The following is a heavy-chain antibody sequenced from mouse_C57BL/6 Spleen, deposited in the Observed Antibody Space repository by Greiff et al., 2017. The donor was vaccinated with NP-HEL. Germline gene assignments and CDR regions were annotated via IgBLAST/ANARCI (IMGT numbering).Heavy chain of an antibody. CDR2: ILPGSGST. D-gene: IGHD2-3*01. Sequence: QVQLQQSGAELMKPGASVKLSCKATGYTFTGYWIEWVKQRPGHGLEWIGEILPGSGSTNYNEKFKGKATFTADTSSNTAYMQLSSLTTEDSAIYYCARTVIYDGYYLYYFDYWGQGTTLTVSS. CDR1: GYTFTGYW. CDR3: ARTVIYDGYYLYYFDY. J-gene: IGHJ2*01. V-gene: IGHV1-9*01.